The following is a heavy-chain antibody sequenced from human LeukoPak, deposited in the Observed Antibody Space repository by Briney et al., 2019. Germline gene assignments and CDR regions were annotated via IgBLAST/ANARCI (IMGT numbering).Heavy chain of an antibody. V-gene: IGHV1-8*01. J-gene: IGHJ5*02. CDR3: ARSYYDSSGYYQTFDP. CDR2: MNPNSGNT. CDR1: GYTFTSYV. D-gene: IGHD3-22*01. Sequence: ASVKVSCKASGYTFTSYVINWVRQATGQGLEWMGWMNPNSGNTGYAQKFQGGVTMTRNTSISTAYMELSSLRSEDTAVYYCARSYYDSSGYYQTFDPWGQGTLVTVSS.